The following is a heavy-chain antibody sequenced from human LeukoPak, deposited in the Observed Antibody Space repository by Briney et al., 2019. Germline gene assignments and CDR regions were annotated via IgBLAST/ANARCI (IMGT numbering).Heavy chain of an antibody. D-gene: IGHD6-13*01. CDR1: GFTFSSYA. V-gene: IGHV3-30*04. CDR2: ISYDGDYK. J-gene: IGHJ4*02. Sequence: GGSLRLSCAASGFTFSSYAMHWVRQAPGKGLEWVAVISYDGDYKYYADSVKGRFTISRDDSKNTLYLQMNSLRAEDTAVYYCARVQLSGYSSSEWDYWGQGTLVTVSS. CDR3: ARVQLSGYSSSEWDY.